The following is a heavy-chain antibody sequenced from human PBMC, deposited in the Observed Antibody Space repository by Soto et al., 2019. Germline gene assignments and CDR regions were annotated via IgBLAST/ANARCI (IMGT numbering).Heavy chain of an antibody. CDR2: ISGSGGST. Sequence: EVQLLESGGGLIQPGGSLRLSCAAFGFTFSSYAVTWVRQAPGQGLEWVSVISGSGGSTYYADSVKGRFTISRDNSKNTLHLQMNSLRAEDTAVYYCAKIGVGVADYWGQGTLVTVSS. CDR1: GFTFSSYA. V-gene: IGHV3-23*01. D-gene: IGHD6-19*01. CDR3: AKIGVGVADY. J-gene: IGHJ4*02.